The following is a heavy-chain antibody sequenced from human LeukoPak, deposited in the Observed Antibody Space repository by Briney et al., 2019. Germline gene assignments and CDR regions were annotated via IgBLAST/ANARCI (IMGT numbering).Heavy chain of an antibody. CDR1: GFTFSSYS. J-gene: IGHJ4*02. Sequence: GGSLRLSCAASGFTFSSYSMNWVRQAPGKGLEWVSSISSSSSYIYYADSVKGRFTISRDNAKNSLYLQMNSLRAEDTAVYYCARYSGYDEPFEYWGQGTLVTVSS. CDR2: ISSSSSYI. D-gene: IGHD5-12*01. V-gene: IGHV3-21*01. CDR3: ARYSGYDEPFEY.